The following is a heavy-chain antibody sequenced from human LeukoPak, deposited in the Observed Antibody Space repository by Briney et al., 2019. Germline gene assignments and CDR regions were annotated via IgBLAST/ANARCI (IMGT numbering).Heavy chain of an antibody. V-gene: IGHV3-48*03. D-gene: IGHD1-14*01. J-gene: IGHJ4*02. CDR1: GFTFSTYN. CDR2: ISSSGSTI. CDR3: ARETGRIFDY. Sequence: GGSLRLSCAAPGFTFSTYNMNWVRQAPGQGLEWVSYISSSGSTIYYADSVKGRFTISRDNAKNSLYLQMNSLRAEDTAVYNCARETGRIFDYWGQGTLVTVSS.